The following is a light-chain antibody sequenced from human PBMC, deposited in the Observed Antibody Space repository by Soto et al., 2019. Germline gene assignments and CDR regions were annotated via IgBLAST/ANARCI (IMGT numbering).Light chain of an antibody. V-gene: IGKV3-20*01. CDR3: HHYAISPWT. J-gene: IGKJ3*01. Sequence: DIVLTQSPGTLSLSPGERATLSCRASQTVNSSYLAWYQQKPGQAPRLLIHGASSRATGIPDRFNGSGSGTDFTLTISRLEPEDFAIYYCHHYAISPWTSGPGTKVDIK. CDR1: QTVNSSY. CDR2: GAS.